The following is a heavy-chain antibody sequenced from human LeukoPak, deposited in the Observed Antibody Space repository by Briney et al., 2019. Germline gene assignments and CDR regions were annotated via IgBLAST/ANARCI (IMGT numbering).Heavy chain of an antibody. D-gene: IGHD5-18*01. CDR3: ARVVGNSYDWYFDL. V-gene: IGHV3-33*01. Sequence: GRSLRLSCAASRFTFRSYGMIWVRQAPGKGLEGVAIIWYGGSNKYYADSVKGRFTISRDNSKNTLYLQMNSLRAEDTAVYYCARVVGNSYDWYFDLWGRGTLVTVSS. J-gene: IGHJ2*01. CDR2: IWYGGSNK. CDR1: RFTFRSYG.